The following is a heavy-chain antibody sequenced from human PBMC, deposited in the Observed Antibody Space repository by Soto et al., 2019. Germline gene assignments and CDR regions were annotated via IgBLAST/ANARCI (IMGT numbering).Heavy chain of an antibody. CDR1: GGSISSGGYY. V-gene: IGHV4-31*03. CDR2: IYYSGST. Sequence: SETLSLTCTVSGGSISSGGYYWSWIRQHPGKGLEWIGYIYYSGSTYYNPSLKSRVTISVDTSKNQFSLKLSSVTAADTAVYYCARDFRSKRTPHAAYYDFWSGYYYYYGMDVWGQGTTVTVSS. CDR3: ARDFRSKRTPHAAYYDFWSGYYYYYGMDV. J-gene: IGHJ6*02. D-gene: IGHD3-3*01.